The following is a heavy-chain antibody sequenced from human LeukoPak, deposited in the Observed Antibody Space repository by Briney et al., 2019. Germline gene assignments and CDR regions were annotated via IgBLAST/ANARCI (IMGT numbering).Heavy chain of an antibody. J-gene: IGHJ4*02. CDR2: INSDGSST. CDR1: GFTFSSHW. V-gene: IGHV3-74*01. D-gene: IGHD3-10*01. Sequence: RGSLRLSCAASGFTFSSHWMHWVRQAPGKGLVWVSRINSDGSSTSYADSVKGRFTISRDNAKNTLYLQMNSLRVEDTAVYYCAREWSGFGELPDYWGQGTLVTVSS. CDR3: AREWSGFGELPDY.